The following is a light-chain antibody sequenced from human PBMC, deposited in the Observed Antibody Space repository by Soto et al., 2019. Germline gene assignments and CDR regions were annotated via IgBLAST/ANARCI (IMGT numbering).Light chain of an antibody. CDR1: SSDVGGYNY. V-gene: IGLV2-14*01. CDR3: NSYTSSSTGGYV. CDR2: EVS. Sequence: QSALTQPASVSGSPGQSITISCTGTSSDVGGYNYVSWYQQHPGKAPKLMIYEVSNRPSGVSNRFSGSKSGNTASLTISGLQAEDEADYYCNSYTSSSTGGYVFGTGTKVTVL. J-gene: IGLJ1*01.